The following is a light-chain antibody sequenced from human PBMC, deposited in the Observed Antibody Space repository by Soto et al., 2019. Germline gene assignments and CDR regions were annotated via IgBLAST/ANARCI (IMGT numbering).Light chain of an antibody. CDR3: SASTVGRTYV. Sequence: QSVLTQPASVSGSPGQSITISCTGTSSDVGAYNFVSWHQQHPGKAPKLMIYNVYDRPSGISYRFSGSKSGNTASPTISGLQGEAEADYYCSASTVGRTYVFGSGTKVTVL. V-gene: IGLV2-14*03. CDR1: SSDVGAYNF. J-gene: IGLJ1*01. CDR2: NVY.